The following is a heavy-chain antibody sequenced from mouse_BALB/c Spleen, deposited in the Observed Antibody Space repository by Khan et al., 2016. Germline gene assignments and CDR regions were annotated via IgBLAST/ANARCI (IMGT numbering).Heavy chain of an antibody. J-gene: IGHJ4*01. CDR3: AKSNDDVGYYAMDY. CDR2: IWRGGST. V-gene: IGHV2-5-1*01. CDR1: GFSLTSYG. Sequence: QVQLKESGPSLVQPSQSLSITCTVSGFSLTSYGVHWVRQSPGKGLEWLGVIWRGGSTDYNAAFMSRLSITKDNSKSQVFFKMNSLQADDTAIYYRAKSNDDVGYYAMDYWGQGTSVTVSS. D-gene: IGHD2-12*01.